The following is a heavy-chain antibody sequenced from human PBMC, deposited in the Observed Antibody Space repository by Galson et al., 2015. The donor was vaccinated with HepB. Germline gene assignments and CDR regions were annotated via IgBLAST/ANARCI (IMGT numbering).Heavy chain of an antibody. CDR2: ISNDGGST. V-gene: IGHV3-64D*06. D-gene: IGHD5-18*01. Sequence: SLRLSCAASGLIFSRYGMHWVRQAPGKGLEYVSTISNDGGSTYYADSVKGRFTISRDNSKNTLFLQMSSLRAEDTAVYYCATGGYSYSPEYWGQGTLVTVSS. CDR3: ATGGYSYSPEY. J-gene: IGHJ4*02. CDR1: GLIFSRYG.